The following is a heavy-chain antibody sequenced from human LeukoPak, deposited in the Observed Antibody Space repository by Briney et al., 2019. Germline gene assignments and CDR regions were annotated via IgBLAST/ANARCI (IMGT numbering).Heavy chain of an antibody. V-gene: IGHV4-59*04. J-gene: IGHJ4*02. CDR2: IHYSGST. CDR1: GGSISSYY. CDR3: ASLVYYYASGSYYVDY. D-gene: IGHD3-10*01. Sequence: SETLSLTCIVSGGSISSYYWSWIRQPPGKGLEWIGYIHYSGSTYYNTSLKSRVTIAIDTSKNQFSLKLSSVTAADTAVYYCASLVYYYASGSYYVDYWGQGTLVTVSS.